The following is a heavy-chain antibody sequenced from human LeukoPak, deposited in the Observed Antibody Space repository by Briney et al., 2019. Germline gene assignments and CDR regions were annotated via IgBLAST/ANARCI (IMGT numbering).Heavy chain of an antibody. V-gene: IGHV3-33*01. D-gene: IGHD2-21*02. CDR3: ARAVVTAIPYNWFDP. J-gene: IGHJ5*02. CDR1: GFTFSSYG. CDR2: IWYDGSNK. Sequence: PGGSLRLSCAASGFTFSSYGMHWVRQAPGKGLEWVAVIWYDGSNKYYADSVKGRFTISRGNSKNTLYLQMNSLRAEDTAVYCCARAVVTAIPYNWFDPWGQGTLVTVSS.